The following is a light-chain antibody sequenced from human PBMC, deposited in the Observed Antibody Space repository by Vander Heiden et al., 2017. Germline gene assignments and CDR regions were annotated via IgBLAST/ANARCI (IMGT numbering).Light chain of an antibody. CDR1: SSDVGLYNY. Sequence: QSALTQPASISGSPGQSITISCTGPSSDVGLYNYVSWYQHLPGKAPKVLIHDVSTRPSGVSHRFSGSKSGNTASLTISGLQTEDEAHYYCSSYTSITTLVFGTGTKVTVL. CDR2: DVS. V-gene: IGLV2-14*03. J-gene: IGLJ1*01. CDR3: SSYTSITTLV.